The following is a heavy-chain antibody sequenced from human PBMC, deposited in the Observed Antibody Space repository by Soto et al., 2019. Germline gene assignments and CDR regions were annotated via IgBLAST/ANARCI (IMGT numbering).Heavy chain of an antibody. CDR2: ISYDGSNK. CDR1: GFTFSSYG. V-gene: IGHV3-30*18. Sequence: GGSLRLSCAASGFTFSSYGMHWVRQAPGKGLEWVAVISYDGSNKYYADSVKGRFTISRDNSKNTLYLQMNSLRAEDTAVYYCAKVKDSSGWYSDLDYWGQGTLVTVSS. CDR3: AKVKDSSGWYSDLDY. D-gene: IGHD6-19*01. J-gene: IGHJ4*02.